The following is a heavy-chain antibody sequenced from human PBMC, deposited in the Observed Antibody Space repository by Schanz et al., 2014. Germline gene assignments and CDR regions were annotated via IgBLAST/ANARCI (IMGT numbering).Heavy chain of an antibody. D-gene: IGHD6-13*01. V-gene: IGHV3-7*03. Sequence: VQLVESGGGVVQPGRSLRLSCAGSGFAFSSNWMNWVRQAPGKGLEWVANIKEDGSEKYYVDSVKGRFTISRDNAKNTLDLQMNSLRAEDTAIYYCARDSGSSSWYPSDYWGQGTLVTVSS. CDR2: IKEDGSEK. CDR3: ARDSGSSSWYPSDY. J-gene: IGHJ4*02. CDR1: GFAFSSNW.